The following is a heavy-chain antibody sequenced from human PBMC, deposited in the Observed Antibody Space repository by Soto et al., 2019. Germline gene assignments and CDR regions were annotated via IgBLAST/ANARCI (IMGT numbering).Heavy chain of an antibody. CDR1: GYTFTGYY. D-gene: IGHD2-15*01. J-gene: IGHJ6*02. CDR2: INPNSGGA. Sequence: ASVKVSCKASGYTFTGYYMHWVRQAPGQGLEWMGWINPNSGGANYAQKFQGRVTMTRDTSISTAYMELSRLRSDDTAVYYCARDLVVVAATLYYYGMDVWGQGTTVTAP. V-gene: IGHV1-2*02. CDR3: ARDLVVVAATLYYYGMDV.